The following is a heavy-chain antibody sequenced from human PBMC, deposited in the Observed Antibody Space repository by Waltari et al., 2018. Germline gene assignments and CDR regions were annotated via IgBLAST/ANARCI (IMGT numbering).Heavy chain of an antibody. D-gene: IGHD3-16*01. V-gene: IGHV3-30*02. CDR3: AKAHSTGGAFDI. CDR1: GFTFSSYG. J-gene: IGHJ3*02. Sequence: QVQLVESGGGVVQPGGSLRLSCAASGFTFSSYGMHWVRQAPGKGLEWVVFIRYDGSNKYYADSVKGRFTISRDNSKNTLYLQMNSLRAEDTAVYYCAKAHSTGGAFDIWGQGTMVTVSS. CDR2: IRYDGSNK.